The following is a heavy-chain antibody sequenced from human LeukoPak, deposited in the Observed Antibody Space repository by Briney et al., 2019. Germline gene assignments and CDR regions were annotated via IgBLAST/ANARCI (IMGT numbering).Heavy chain of an antibody. V-gene: IGHV3-23*01. CDR2: ISPNGDST. J-gene: IGHJ4*02. D-gene: IGHD7-27*01. CDR3: ARNWGLDY. CDR1: GFTFNIHA. Sequence: PGGSLRLSCAASGFTFNIHAMTWARLAPGRGLEWVSVISPNGDSTFYADSVKGRFTISRDNSKNMVFLQMDSLGAEDMAVYYCARNWGLDYWGQGTLVTVSS.